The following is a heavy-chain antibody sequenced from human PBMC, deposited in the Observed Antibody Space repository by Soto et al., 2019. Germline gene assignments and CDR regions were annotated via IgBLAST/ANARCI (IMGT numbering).Heavy chain of an antibody. J-gene: IGHJ4*02. CDR2: ISYDGSNK. CDR1: GFTFSSYA. CDR3: ARAPNDDGDPDRFDY. Sequence: QVQLVESGGGVVQPGRSLRLSCAASGFTFSSYAMHWVRQAPGKGLEWVAVISYDGSNKYYADSVKGRFTISRDNSKNTLYLQMNSLRAEDTAVYYCARAPNDDGDPDRFDYWGQGTLVTVSS. V-gene: IGHV3-30-3*01. D-gene: IGHD4-17*01.